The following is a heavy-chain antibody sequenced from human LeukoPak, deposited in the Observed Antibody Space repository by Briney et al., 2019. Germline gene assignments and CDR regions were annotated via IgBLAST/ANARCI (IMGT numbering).Heavy chain of an antibody. CDR2: IIPILGIA. V-gene: IGHV1-69*04. CDR1: GGTFSSYA. CDR3: ARSYLIYGSGSYYNVPPDY. Sequence: SVKVSCKASGGTFSSYAISWVRQAPGQGLEWMGRIIPILGIANYAQKFQGRVTITADKSTSAAYMELSSLRSEDTAVYYCARSYLIYGSGSYYNVPPDYWGQGTLVTVSS. J-gene: IGHJ4*02. D-gene: IGHD3-10*01.